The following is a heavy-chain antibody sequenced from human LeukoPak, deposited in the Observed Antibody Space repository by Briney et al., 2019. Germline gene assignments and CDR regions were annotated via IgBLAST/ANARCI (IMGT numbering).Heavy chain of an antibody. D-gene: IGHD4-23*01. CDR2: IYYSGST. V-gene: IGHV4-59*06. Sequence: PSETLSLTCSVSGVSIRSYFWSWIRQTPGKGLEWIGYIYYSGSTYYNPSLKSRVTISVDTSKNQFSLKLSSVTAADTAVYYCARSTTVVNGYFDYRGQGTMVTVSS. CDR1: GVSIRSYF. CDR3: ARSTTVVNGYFDY. J-gene: IGHJ4*02.